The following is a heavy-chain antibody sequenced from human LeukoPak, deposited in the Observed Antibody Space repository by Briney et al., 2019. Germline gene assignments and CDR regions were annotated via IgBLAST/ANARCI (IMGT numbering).Heavy chain of an antibody. CDR3: ASLGCGGDCYREANWFDP. D-gene: IGHD2-21*02. CDR1: GGSISSSSW. V-gene: IGHV4-4*02. CDR2: IHHSGTT. Sequence: SETLSLTCTVSGGSISSSSWWGWVRQPPGKGLECIGEIHHSGTTNYNPSLKSRVTISVDKSKNQFSLKLSSVTAADTAVYYCASLGCGGDCYREANWFDPWGQGALVTVSS. J-gene: IGHJ5*02.